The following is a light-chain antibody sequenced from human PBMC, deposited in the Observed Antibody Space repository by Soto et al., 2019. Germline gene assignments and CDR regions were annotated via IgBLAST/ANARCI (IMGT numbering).Light chain of an antibody. J-gene: IGKJ2*01. CDR3: QQQGT. CDR2: AAS. V-gene: IGKV3-20*01. CDR1: RSLSSSY. Sequence: EIVLTQSPGTLSLSPGERATLSCRASRSLSSSYVVWYQQKPGQAPRLLIYAASRRATGIPDRFSGSGSAXXYTLTISRLEPEDFAVYYCQQQGTFGQGTKLEIK.